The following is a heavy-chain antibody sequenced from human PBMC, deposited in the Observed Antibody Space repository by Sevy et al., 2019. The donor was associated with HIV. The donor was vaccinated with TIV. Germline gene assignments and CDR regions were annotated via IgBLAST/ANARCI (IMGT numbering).Heavy chain of an antibody. Sequence: GGSLRLSCVASGFIFSSYEMNWVRQAPGKGLEWVSYITNSGSSVYYSDSVRGRFTISRDNAKNSLFLQMNSLRAEDTALYYCARDLPPSATTVSHFDYWGRGTPVTVSS. CDR1: GFIFSSYE. D-gene: IGHD4-17*01. J-gene: IGHJ4*02. V-gene: IGHV3-48*03. CDR3: ARDLPPSATTVSHFDY. CDR2: ITNSGSSV.